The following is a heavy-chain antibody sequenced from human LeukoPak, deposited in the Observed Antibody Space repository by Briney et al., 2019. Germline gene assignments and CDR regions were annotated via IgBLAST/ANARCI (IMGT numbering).Heavy chain of an antibody. Sequence: GGSLRLSCAASGFTFSSYEMNWVRQAPGKGLEWASYISSSGSTIYYADSVKGRFTISRDNAKNSLYLQMNSLRAEDMAVYYCAELGITMIGGVWGKGTTVTISS. D-gene: IGHD3-10*02. J-gene: IGHJ6*04. CDR3: AELGITMIGGV. CDR1: GFTFSSYE. V-gene: IGHV3-48*03. CDR2: ISSSGSTI.